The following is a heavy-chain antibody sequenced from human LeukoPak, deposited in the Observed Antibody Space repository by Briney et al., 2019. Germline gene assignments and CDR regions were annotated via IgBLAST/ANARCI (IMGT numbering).Heavy chain of an antibody. CDR1: GFTFSSYA. D-gene: IGHD4-17*01. Sequence: PGGSLRLSCAASGFTFSSYAMHWVRQAPGKGLEWVAVISYDGSNKYYADSVKGRFTISRDNSKNTLYLQMNSLRAEDTAVYYCARVEEGDDYGDSRTTDVWGKGTTVTVSS. CDR3: ARVEEGDDYGDSRTTDV. J-gene: IGHJ6*04. CDR2: ISYDGSNK. V-gene: IGHV3-30-3*01.